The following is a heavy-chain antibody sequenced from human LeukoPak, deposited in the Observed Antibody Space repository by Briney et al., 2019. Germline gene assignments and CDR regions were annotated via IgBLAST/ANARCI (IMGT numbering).Heavy chain of an antibody. V-gene: IGHV4-34*01. D-gene: IGHD1-26*01. CDR3: ARRCSLSGSYYFRWFDP. Sequence: SETLSLTCAVYGGSFSGYYWSWIRQPPGKGLEWIGEINHSGSTNYNPSLKSRVTISVDTSKNQFSLKLSSVTAADTAVYYCARRCSLSGSYYFRWFDPWGQGTLVTVSS. CDR2: INHSGST. J-gene: IGHJ5*02. CDR1: GGSFSGYY.